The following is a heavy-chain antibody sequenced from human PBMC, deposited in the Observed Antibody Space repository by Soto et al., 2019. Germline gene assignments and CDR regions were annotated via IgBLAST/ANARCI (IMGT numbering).Heavy chain of an antibody. CDR3: ARGSGYDFWSGYYSYGMDV. D-gene: IGHD3-3*01. CDR2: MYYSGSS. V-gene: IGHV4-39*07. J-gene: IGHJ6*02. Sequence: PSETLSLTCSVSGGSTSDKSYFWGWVRQSPGKGLEWIGSMYYSGSSYYNPSLKSRVAISVDTSKNQFSLKLSSVTAADTAVYYCARGSGYDFWSGYYSYGMDVWGQGTTVTVSS. CDR1: GGSTSDKSYF.